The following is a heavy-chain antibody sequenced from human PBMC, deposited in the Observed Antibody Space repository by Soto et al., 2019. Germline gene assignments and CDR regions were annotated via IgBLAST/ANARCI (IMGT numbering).Heavy chain of an antibody. Sequence: QLQLQESGPGLVKPSETLSLTCTVSGGSISSSSYYWGWIRQPPGKGLEWIGSIYYSGRTYYNPSLKSRVTMSVDMSNNQFSRKLSSVTAAYTAVYYCARRGYSSGYSFDYWGQGTLVTVSS. V-gene: IGHV4-39*01. D-gene: IGHD3-22*01. CDR2: IYYSGRT. CDR3: ARRGYSSGYSFDY. CDR1: GGSISSSSYY. J-gene: IGHJ4*02.